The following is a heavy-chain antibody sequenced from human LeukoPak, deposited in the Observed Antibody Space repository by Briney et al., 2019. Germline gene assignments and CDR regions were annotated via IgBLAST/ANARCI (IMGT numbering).Heavy chain of an antibody. Sequence: ASVKVSCTASGGTFSSYAISWVRQAPGQGLEWMGGIIPIFGTANYAQKFQGRVTITADKSTSTAYMELSSLRSEDTAVHYCAREATMVRGVIPYYFDYWGQGTLVTVSS. D-gene: IGHD3-10*01. CDR3: AREATMVRGVIPYYFDY. CDR1: GGTFSSYA. CDR2: IIPIFGTA. J-gene: IGHJ4*02. V-gene: IGHV1-69*06.